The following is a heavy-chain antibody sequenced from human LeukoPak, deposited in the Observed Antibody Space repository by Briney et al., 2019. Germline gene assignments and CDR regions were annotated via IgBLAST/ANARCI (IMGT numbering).Heavy chain of an antibody. D-gene: IGHD2-15*01. CDR1: GGSISSSPC. J-gene: IGHJ5*02. Sequence: PSETLSLTCTVSGGSISSSPCYWGWIRQPPGKGLEWIGEIYHSGSTNYNPSLKSRVTISVDKSKNQFSLKLSSVTAADTAVYYCASIVVVVAASNWFDPWGQGTLVTVSS. V-gene: IGHV4-39*07. CDR3: ASIVVVVAASNWFDP. CDR2: IYHSGST.